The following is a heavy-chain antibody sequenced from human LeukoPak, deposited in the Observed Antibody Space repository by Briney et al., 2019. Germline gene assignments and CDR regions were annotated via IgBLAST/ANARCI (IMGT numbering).Heavy chain of an antibody. Sequence: GGSLRLSCAASGFTFNDYGMIWVRRAPGKGLEWVSYISGGSHTIYYADSVKGRFTISRDNAKNSLYLQVSSLRAEDTAVYYCVRDGSREWPIGYWGQGTLVTVSS. CDR3: VRDGSREWPIGY. V-gene: IGHV3-48*04. D-gene: IGHD3-10*01. CDR2: ISGGSHTI. J-gene: IGHJ4*02. CDR1: GFTFNDYG.